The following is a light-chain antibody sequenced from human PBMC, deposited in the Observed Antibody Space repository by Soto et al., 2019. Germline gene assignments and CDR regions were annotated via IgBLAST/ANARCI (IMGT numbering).Light chain of an antibody. CDR3: CSYAGSSTHYV. Sequence: QSALTQPASVSGSPGQSITISCTGTSSDVGSYNLVSWYQQLPGKAPKLMIYEGSKRPSGVSDRFSGSKSGNTASLTVSGLQAEDEADYYCCSYAGSSTHYVFGTGTKVTVL. J-gene: IGLJ1*01. CDR1: SSDVGSYNL. V-gene: IGLV2-23*01. CDR2: EGS.